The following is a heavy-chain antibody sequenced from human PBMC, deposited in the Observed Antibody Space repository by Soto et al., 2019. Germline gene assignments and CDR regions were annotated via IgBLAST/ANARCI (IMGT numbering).Heavy chain of an antibody. CDR3: ARVLGGSGSPVDY. V-gene: IGHV3-23*01. CDR1: GFTFSSFA. J-gene: IGHJ4*02. D-gene: IGHD2-15*01. CDR2: IRGGGGGT. Sequence: GGSRRRSWAASGFTFSSFAMSGVRQAPGKGLEWVSAIRGGGGGTYYADPVNGRFTISRDNSKNTQYLQMNSLRAEDTAVYYCARVLGGSGSPVDYWGQGTLVTVS.